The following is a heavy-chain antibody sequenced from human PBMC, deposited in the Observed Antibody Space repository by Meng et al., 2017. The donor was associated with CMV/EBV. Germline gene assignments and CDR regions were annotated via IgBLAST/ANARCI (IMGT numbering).Heavy chain of an antibody. CDR3: ARETGRSYYYGMDV. CDR2: INPNSGGT. CDR1: GYTFTGYY. J-gene: IGHJ6*02. Sequence: ASVKVSCKASGYTFTGYYMHWVRQAPGQGREWMGWINPNSGGTNYAQKFQGRVTMTRDTSISTAYMELSRLRSDDTAVYYCARETGRSYYYGMDVWGQGTTVTVSS. V-gene: IGHV1-2*02. D-gene: IGHD2-15*01.